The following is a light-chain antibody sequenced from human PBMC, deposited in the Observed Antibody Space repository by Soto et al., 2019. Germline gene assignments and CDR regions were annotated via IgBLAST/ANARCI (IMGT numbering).Light chain of an antibody. CDR3: QQYSEWPWT. CDR2: GAS. V-gene: IGKV3-15*01. J-gene: IGKJ1*01. Sequence: EIVMTQSPATLSVSPGERATLSCRASQSVSSSVAWYQHKPGQTPRPLMHGASTRAIGIPARFSGSGSVTEFTLTISSLQSEDFAVYYCQQYSEWPWTFGQWTKV. CDR1: QSVSSS.